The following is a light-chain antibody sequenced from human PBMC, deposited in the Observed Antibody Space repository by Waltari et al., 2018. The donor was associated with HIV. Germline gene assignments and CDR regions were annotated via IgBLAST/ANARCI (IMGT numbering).Light chain of an antibody. CDR1: QDITNY. Sequence: DIQMTQSPSSLSASVGDRVTITCQASQDITNYLSWFQQKPGKVPQLLIYDATTLETGVPSRFSRSFSGTDFTLTISSLQPEDIATYYCQQYDNLPTFGQGTKLEIK. CDR3: QQYDNLPT. V-gene: IGKV1-33*01. J-gene: IGKJ2*01. CDR2: DAT.